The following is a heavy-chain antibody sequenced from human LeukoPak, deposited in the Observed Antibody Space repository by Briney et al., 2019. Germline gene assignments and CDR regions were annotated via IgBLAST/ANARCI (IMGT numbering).Heavy chain of an antibody. V-gene: IGHV3-21*01. CDR2: ISSYNKYI. J-gene: IGHJ4*02. D-gene: IGHD6-13*01. CDR3: ARGFVAADGLYYFDY. Sequence: GGSLRLSCAASGFTFKDYSMNWVRQAPGKGLEWVSSISSYNKYIYYADSIKGRFTVSRDNTQNSLYLQVNSLRAEDTAVYYCARGFVAADGLYYFDYWGQGTLVTVSS. CDR1: GFTFKDYS.